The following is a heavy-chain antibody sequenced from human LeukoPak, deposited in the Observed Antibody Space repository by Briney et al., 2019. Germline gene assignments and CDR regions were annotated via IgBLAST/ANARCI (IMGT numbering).Heavy chain of an antibody. Sequence: GGSLRLSCAASGFTVSSNYICWLRQAPGKGLEWVSLIYSGGSAYYADSVKGRFTISRDNSKNTLYLQMHSLRAEDTAVYYCARDPFNLGYFDYWGQGTLVTVSS. J-gene: IGHJ4*02. CDR2: IYSGGSA. D-gene: IGHD3-16*01. CDR1: GFTVSSNY. CDR3: ARDPFNLGYFDY. V-gene: IGHV3-66*01.